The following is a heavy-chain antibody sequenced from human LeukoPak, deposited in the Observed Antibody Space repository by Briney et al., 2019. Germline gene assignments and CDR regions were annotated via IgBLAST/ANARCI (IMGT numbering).Heavy chain of an antibody. CDR2: ISASGGST. CDR1: GFTFSSSD. J-gene: IGHJ4*02. D-gene: IGHD2-15*01. V-gene: IGHV3-23*01. Sequence: GGSLRLSCAASGFTFSSSDMSWVRQAPGKGLEWVSAISASGGSTYYVDSVKGRFTISRDNSKNTLYLQMNSLRAEDTAVYYCATRPQSCGVDYWGQGTLVTVSS. CDR3: ATRPQSCGVDY.